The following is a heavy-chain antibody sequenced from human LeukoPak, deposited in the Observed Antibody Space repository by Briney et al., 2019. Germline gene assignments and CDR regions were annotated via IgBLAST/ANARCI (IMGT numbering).Heavy chain of an antibody. V-gene: IGHV3-73*01. CDR3: TSGLSVLRSNNTPVDY. D-gene: IGHD4-17*01. Sequence: GGSLRLSCAASGFTFSGSAMHWVRQASGKGLEWVGRIRSKANSYATAYAASVKGRFTISRDDSKNTAYLQMNSLKTEDTAVYYCTSGLSVLRSNNTPVDYWGQGTLVTVSS. CDR1: GFTFSGSA. J-gene: IGHJ4*02. CDR2: IRSKANSYAT.